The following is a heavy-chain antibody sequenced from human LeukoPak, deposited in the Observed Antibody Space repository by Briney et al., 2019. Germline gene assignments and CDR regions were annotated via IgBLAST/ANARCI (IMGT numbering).Heavy chain of an antibody. J-gene: IGHJ6*02. CDR1: GFTFNDYW. CDR3: ARVGDCSGGRCYSGYYHGMDV. D-gene: IGHD2-15*01. CDR2: IEEDGSER. V-gene: IGHV3-7*04. Sequence: ETGGSLRLSCAASGFTFNDYWMRWVRQAPGKGLEWVANIEEDGSERYYVDSVKGRFTISRDNAKNSLYLQVNSLRAEDTAVYYCARVGDCSGGRCYSGYYHGMDVWGQGTTVTVSS.